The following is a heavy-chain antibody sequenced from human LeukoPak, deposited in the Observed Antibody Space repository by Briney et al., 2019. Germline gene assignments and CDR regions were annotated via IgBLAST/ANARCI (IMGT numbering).Heavy chain of an antibody. CDR2: ISYDGSNK. V-gene: IGHV3-30*18. D-gene: IGHD3-10*01. Sequence: PGGSLRLSCAASGFTFSSYGMHWVRQAPGKGLEWVAVISYDGSNKYYADSVKGRFTISRDNSKNTLYLQMNSLRAEDTAVYYCAKVGGSGSYYTHFDYWGQGTLVTVSS. J-gene: IGHJ4*02. CDR1: GFTFSSYG. CDR3: AKVGGSGSYYTHFDY.